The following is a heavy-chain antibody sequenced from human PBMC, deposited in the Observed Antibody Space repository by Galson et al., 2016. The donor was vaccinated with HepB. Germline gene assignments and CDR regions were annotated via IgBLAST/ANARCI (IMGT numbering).Heavy chain of an antibody. V-gene: IGHV3-23*01. CDR2: ISGSGGST. J-gene: IGHJ4*02. CDR1: GFTFSNYA. Sequence: SLRLSCAASGFTFSNYAMSWVRQSPGKGLEWVSVISGSGGSTYYIDSVKGRFTISRDNSKNTLYLQMNSLRAGDTAIYYCARGSYYYDNSGYYYTLADHWGQGTLVTVSS. D-gene: IGHD3-22*01. CDR3: ARGSYYYDNSGYYYTLADH.